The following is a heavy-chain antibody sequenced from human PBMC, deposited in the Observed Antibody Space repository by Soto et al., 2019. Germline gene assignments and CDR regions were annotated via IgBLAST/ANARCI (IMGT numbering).Heavy chain of an antibody. D-gene: IGHD2-15*01. J-gene: IGHJ6*02. V-gene: IGHV4-31*03. Sequence: SETLSLTCTVTGGSMTSGDQYWTWIRHRPGEGLEWFGYINHRGSLYYNPSLKRRVSMSVDTSKNQFSLNLSSVTAADTAGYYGARGLPQREGRNIVVWRHGTTVNV. CDR1: GGSMTSGDQY. CDR3: ARGLPQREGRNIVV. CDR2: INHRGSL.